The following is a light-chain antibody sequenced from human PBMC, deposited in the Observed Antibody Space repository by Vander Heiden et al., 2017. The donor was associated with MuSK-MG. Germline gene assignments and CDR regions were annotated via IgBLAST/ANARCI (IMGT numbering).Light chain of an antibody. V-gene: IGKV3-11*01. CDR1: QSVGIY. CDR2: DAS. CDR3: QQRSSWLIT. Sequence: EIVLTPSPATLSLSPGQRATLSCRASQSVGIYLAWYQHKPGQAPRLLIYDASNRATGIPARFSGSGSGTDFTLTISSLEPEDFAVYYCQQRSSWLITFGQGTRLEIK. J-gene: IGKJ5*01.